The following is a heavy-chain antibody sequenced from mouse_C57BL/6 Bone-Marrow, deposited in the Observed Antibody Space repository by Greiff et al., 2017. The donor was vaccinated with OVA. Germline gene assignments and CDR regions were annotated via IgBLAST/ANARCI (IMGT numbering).Heavy chain of an antibody. CDR1: GYTFTDYN. CDR3: ASELRFDY. D-gene: IGHD1-1*01. CDR2: INPNNGGT. V-gene: IGHV1-22*01. J-gene: IGHJ2*01. Sequence: EVQLQQSGPELVKPGASVKMSCKASGYTFTDYNMHWVKQSHGKSLEWIGYINPNNGGTSYNQKFKGKATLTVTKSSSTAYMESRSLKSEDSAVYYCASELRFDYWGQGTTLTVSS.